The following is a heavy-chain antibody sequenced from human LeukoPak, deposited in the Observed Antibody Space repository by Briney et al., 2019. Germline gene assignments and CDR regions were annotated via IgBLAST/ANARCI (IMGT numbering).Heavy chain of an antibody. CDR1: GFTFSRYA. J-gene: IGHJ4*02. V-gene: IGHV3-64*01. CDR2: ISDNGGST. CDR3: ARATHYYESSGYDY. D-gene: IGHD3-22*01. Sequence: GGSLRLSCAAPGFTFSRYAMHWVRQAPGKGLEYVSAISDNGGSTYYANSVKGRFTISRDNAKNSLYLQMNSLRAEDTALYYCARATHYYESSGYDYWGQGTLVTVSS.